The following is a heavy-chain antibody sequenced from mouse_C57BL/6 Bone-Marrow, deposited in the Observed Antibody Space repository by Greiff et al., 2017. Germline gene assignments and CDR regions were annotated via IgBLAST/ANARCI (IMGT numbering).Heavy chain of an antibody. Sequence: VQLQQSGPELVKPGASVKISCKASGYSFTSYYIHWVKQRPGQGLEWIGWIYPGSGNTKYNEKFKGKATLTADTSSSTAYMQLRSLTSEDSAVYYCARGSMRDYFDDWGQGTTLTVSS. V-gene: IGHV1-66*01. D-gene: IGHD2-10*02. CDR2: IYPGSGNT. J-gene: IGHJ2*01. CDR3: ARGSMRDYFDD. CDR1: GYSFTSYY.